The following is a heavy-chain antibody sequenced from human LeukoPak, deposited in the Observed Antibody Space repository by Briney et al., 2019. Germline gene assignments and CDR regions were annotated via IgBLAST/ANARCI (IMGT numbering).Heavy chain of an antibody. J-gene: IGHJ4*02. V-gene: IGHV3-53*01. CDR1: GFSVSSND. D-gene: IGHD2-2*01. CDR3: ASWYHIDY. CDR2: IHSGGTR. Sequence: GGSLRLSCAASGFSVSSNDISWVRQAPGKGLEWVSLIHSGGTRYTDSVRGRFTISRDNSKNTLYLQMNSLRAEDTAMYYCASWYHIDYWGQGTLVTVSS.